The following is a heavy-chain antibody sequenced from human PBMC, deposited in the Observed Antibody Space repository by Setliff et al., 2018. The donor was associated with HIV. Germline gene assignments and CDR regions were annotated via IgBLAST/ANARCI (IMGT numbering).Heavy chain of an antibody. Sequence: SETLSLTCTVSGGSISTYYWSWIRQPPGKGLEWIGYIYYSGSSNHNPSLKSRVTISVDTSKNQFSLKLSSVAAADTAVYYCARGYPGIAVAGLTYYYYYYMDVWGKGTTVTVSS. CDR3: ARGYPGIAVAGLTYYYYYYMDV. J-gene: IGHJ6*03. CDR2: IYYSGSS. V-gene: IGHV4-59*01. D-gene: IGHD6-19*01. CDR1: GGSISTYY.